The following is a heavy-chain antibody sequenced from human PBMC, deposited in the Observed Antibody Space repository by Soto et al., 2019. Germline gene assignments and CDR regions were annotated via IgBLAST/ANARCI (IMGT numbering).Heavy chain of an antibody. J-gene: IGHJ6*02. Sequence: GASVKVSCTASGGTFSSYAISCVRQAPGQGLEWMGGIIPIFGTANYAQKFQGRVTITADESTSTAYMELSSLRSEDTAVYYCARVLSWASYYDFWSGYYNYYYYGMDVWGQGTTVTVSS. CDR3: ARVLSWASYYDFWSGYYNYYYYGMDV. CDR2: IIPIFGTA. V-gene: IGHV1-69*13. CDR1: GGTFSSYA. D-gene: IGHD3-3*01.